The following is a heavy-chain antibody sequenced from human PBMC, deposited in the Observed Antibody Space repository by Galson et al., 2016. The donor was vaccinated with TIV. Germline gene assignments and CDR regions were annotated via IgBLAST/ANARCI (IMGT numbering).Heavy chain of an antibody. J-gene: IGHJ6*02. CDR3: ARTAIAVAGPPYYAMDV. V-gene: IGHV3-11*04. CDR1: GFTFSDYF. D-gene: IGHD6-19*01. CDR2: ISVSGDII. Sequence: SLRLSCAASGFTFSDYFISWIRQAPGKGLEWISYISVSGDIIYYADSVKGRFSISRDNAKNSVYLQMNSLRAEDTALYFCARTAIAVAGPPYYAMDVWGQGTTVTVSS.